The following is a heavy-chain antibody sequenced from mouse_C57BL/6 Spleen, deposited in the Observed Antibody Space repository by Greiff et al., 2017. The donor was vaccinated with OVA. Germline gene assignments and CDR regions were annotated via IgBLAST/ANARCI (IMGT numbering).Heavy chain of an antibody. CDR3: ARDLGYYAMDY. CDR1: GYSITSGYY. J-gene: IGHJ4*01. V-gene: IGHV3-6*01. CDR2: ISYDGSN. Sequence: EVKLMESGPGLVKPSQSLSLTCSVTGYSITSGYYWNWIRQFPGNKLEWMGYISYDGSNNYNPSLKNRISITRDTSKNQFFLKLNSVTTEDTATYYCARDLGYYAMDYWGQGTSVTVSS.